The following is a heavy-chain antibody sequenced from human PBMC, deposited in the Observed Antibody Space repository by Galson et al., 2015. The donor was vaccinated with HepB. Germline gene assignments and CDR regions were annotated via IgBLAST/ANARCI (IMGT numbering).Heavy chain of an antibody. D-gene: IGHD6-19*01. V-gene: IGHV3-7*03. Sequence: SLRLSCAASGFTFSSYWMSWVRQAPGKGLEWVANIKQDGSEKYYVDSVKGRFTISRDNAKNSLYLQMNSLRAEDTAVYYCARDRGPGYSSGWPTFDPWGQGTLSPSPQ. J-gene: IGHJ5*02. CDR1: GFTFSSYW. CDR3: ARDRGPGYSSGWPTFDP. CDR2: IKQDGSEK.